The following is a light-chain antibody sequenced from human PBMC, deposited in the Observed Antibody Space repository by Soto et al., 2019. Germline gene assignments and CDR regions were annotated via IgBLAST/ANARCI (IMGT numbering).Light chain of an antibody. Sequence: DIVMTQTPLSLSVTPGQPASVSRKSTQSLLHSDGKTYLSWYLQRPGQSPQLLIHEVSSRFSGGPDRFSGRGSGTDFALKISRVEAEDVGVYYCMRPRPLPSALGDGTKVDIK. V-gene: IGKV2-29*03. CDR3: MRPRPLPSA. J-gene: IGKJ1*01. CDR1: QSLLHSDGKTY. CDR2: EVS.